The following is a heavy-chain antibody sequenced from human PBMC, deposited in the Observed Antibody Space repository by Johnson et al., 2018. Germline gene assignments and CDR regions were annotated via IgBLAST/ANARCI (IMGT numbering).Heavy chain of an antibody. J-gene: IGHJ3*01. CDR3: AKDTYSGGTLGAFDF. CDR1: GFTFADFA. V-gene: IGHV3-9*01. Sequence: EVQLVESGGNLVQPGRSLRLSCAASGFTFADFAMHWVRQTPGKGLEWVSGITWNSGTIGYADSLKGRFTISRDNAKNSLYLQMNSLRPEDTAFYFCAKDTYSGGTLGAFDFWGQGAMVTVSS. D-gene: IGHD2-15*01. CDR2: ITWNSGTI.